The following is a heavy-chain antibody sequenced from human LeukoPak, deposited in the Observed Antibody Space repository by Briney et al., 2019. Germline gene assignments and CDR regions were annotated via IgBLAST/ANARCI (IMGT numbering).Heavy chain of an antibody. CDR3: AKGHSDYGTGFDC. J-gene: IGHJ4*02. CDR2: ISYDGNDK. V-gene: IGHV3-30-3*01. Sequence: PGGSLRLSCVASGFTLSNYAVHWVRQAPGKGLEWVAVISYDGNDKYHADSVKGRFTISRDNSKNTLYLQMNSLRVDDTAVYYCAKGHSDYGTGFDCWGRGIQVTVSS. D-gene: IGHD4-17*01. CDR1: GFTLSNYA.